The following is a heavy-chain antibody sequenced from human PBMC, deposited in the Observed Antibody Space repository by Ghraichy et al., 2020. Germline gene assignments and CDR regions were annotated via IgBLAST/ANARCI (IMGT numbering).Heavy chain of an antibody. V-gene: IGHV3-7*01. Sequence: GSLRLSCAASGFTFSSYWMTWVRQAPGKGLEWVANIKQDGSDKNYVDSVKGRFTISRDNAKNSLYLQMNSLRAEDTALYYCSREAAYDFWSGWDYWGQGTLVTVSS. CDR3: SREAAYDFWSGWDY. CDR1: GFTFSSYW. J-gene: IGHJ4*02. CDR2: IKQDGSDK. D-gene: IGHD3-3*01.